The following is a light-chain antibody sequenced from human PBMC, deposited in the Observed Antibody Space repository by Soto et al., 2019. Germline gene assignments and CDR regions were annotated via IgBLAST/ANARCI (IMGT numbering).Light chain of an antibody. CDR3: QQYHNWPWT. CDR2: GAS. J-gene: IGKJ1*01. CDR1: QSVSNTY. V-gene: IGKV3-20*01. Sequence: DIVLTQSPGTRSLSRLGVASLSFMASQSVSNTYLAWYQQKPGQAPRLLIYGASSRATGIPDRFSGSGSGTDFTLTISRLEPQDFAVYYCQQYHNWPWTFGQGTKVDIK.